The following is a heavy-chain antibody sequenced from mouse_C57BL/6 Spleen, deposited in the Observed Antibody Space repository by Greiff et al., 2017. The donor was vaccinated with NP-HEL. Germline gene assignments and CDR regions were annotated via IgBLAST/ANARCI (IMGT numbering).Heavy chain of an antibody. CDR3: ARGEAPRFAY. Sequence: QVQLQQPGAELVKPGASVKLSCKASGYTFTSYWMQWVKQRPGQGLEWIGEIDPSDSYTNYNQKFKGKATLTVDTSSSTAYMQLSSLTSEDSAVYYCARGEAPRFAYWGQGTLVTVSA. V-gene: IGHV1-50*01. CDR1: GYTFTSYW. CDR2: IDPSDSYT. J-gene: IGHJ3*01.